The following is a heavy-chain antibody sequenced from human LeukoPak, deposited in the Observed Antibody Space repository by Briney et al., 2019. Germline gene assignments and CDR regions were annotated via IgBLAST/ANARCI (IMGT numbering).Heavy chain of an antibody. Sequence: ASVKVSCKASGYTFTDYYIHWVRQAPGQGLEWMGWINPNSGGTNYAQKFQGWVTMTRDTSISTAYMELSRLRSDDTAVYYCARASYYDSSGYYDYWGQGTLVTVSS. CDR1: GYTFTDYY. J-gene: IGHJ4*02. CDR3: ARASYYDSSGYYDY. CDR2: INPNSGGT. V-gene: IGHV1-2*04. D-gene: IGHD3-22*01.